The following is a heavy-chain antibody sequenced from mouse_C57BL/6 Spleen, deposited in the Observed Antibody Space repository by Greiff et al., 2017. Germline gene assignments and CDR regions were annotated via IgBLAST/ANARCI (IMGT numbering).Heavy chain of an antibody. D-gene: IGHD4-1*01. CDR3: ARIWDGGFDY. CDR2: IYPGSGNT. V-gene: IGHV1-76*01. J-gene: IGHJ2*01. CDR1: GYTFTDYY. Sequence: VQLQESGAELVRPGASVKLSCKASGYTFTDYYINWVKQRPGQGLEWIARIYPGSGNTYYNEKFKGKATLTAEKSSSTAYMQLSSLTSEDSAVYFCARIWDGGFDYWGQGTTLTVSS.